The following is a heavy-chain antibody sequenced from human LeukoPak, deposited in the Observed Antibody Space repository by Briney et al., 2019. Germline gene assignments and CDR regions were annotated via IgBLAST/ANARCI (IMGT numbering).Heavy chain of an antibody. J-gene: IGHJ4*02. V-gene: IGHV3-23*01. CDR2: ISENGEST. D-gene: IGHD4-17*01. CDR1: GFSFNTYA. CDR3: ASYFHYGDYASLWY. Sequence: GGSLRLSCAASGFSFNTYAMSWVRQAPGKGLEWVSSISENGESTYYADSVKGRFTISRDNSRNTLYLQMNSLRAEDTAVYYCASYFHYGDYASLWYWGQGTLVTVSS.